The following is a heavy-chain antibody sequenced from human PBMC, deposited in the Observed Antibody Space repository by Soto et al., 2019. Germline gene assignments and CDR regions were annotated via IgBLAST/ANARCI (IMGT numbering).Heavy chain of an antibody. CDR2: IYYSGGT. V-gene: IGHV4-59*01. CDR3: ARDGWSGYSFDAFDI. CDR1: GGSISSYY. J-gene: IGHJ3*02. D-gene: IGHD3-3*01. Sequence: SETLSVTCTVSGGSISSYYWSWIRQPPGKGLEWIGYIYYSGGTNYNPSLKSRVTISVDTSKNQFSLKLSSVTAADTAVYYCARDGWSGYSFDAFDIWGQGTMVTVSS.